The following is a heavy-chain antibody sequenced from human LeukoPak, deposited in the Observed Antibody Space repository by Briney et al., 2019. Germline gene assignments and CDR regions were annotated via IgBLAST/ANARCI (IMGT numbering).Heavy chain of an antibody. CDR1: GGSISSYY. Sequence: SETLSLTCTVSGGSISSYYWSWIRQPPGKGLEWIGYIYYSGSTNYNPSLKSRVTISVDTSKNQFSLKLSSVTAADTAVYYCAKAKVVPAESWFDPWGQGTLVTVSS. CDR3: AKAKVVPAESWFDP. J-gene: IGHJ5*02. V-gene: IGHV4-59*08. CDR2: IYYSGST. D-gene: IGHD2-2*01.